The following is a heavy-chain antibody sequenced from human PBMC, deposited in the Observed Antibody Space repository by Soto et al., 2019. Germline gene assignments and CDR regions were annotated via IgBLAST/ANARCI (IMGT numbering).Heavy chain of an antibody. CDR3: ARAKRYYYYGMDV. CDR2: IIPILGIA. Sequence: QVQLVQSGAEVKKPGSSVKVSCKASGGTFSSYTISWVRQAPGQGLEWMGRIIPILGIANYAQKFQGRVTITADKPTSTAYMELSSLRSEDTAVYYCARAKRYYYYGMDVWGQGTTVTVSS. CDR1: GGTFSSYT. J-gene: IGHJ6*02. V-gene: IGHV1-69*02.